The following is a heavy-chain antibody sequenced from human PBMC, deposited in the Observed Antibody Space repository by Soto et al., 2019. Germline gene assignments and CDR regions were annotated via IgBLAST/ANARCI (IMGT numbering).Heavy chain of an antibody. Sequence: GGSLRLSCAASGCTFSSYAMHWVRQAPGKGLEWVAVISYDGSNKYYADSVKGRFTISRDNSKNTLYLQMNSLRAEDTAVYYCARDPISLYGPRYGMDVWGQGTTVTVSS. CDR1: GCTFSSYA. D-gene: IGHD3-10*01. CDR3: ARDPISLYGPRYGMDV. J-gene: IGHJ6*02. CDR2: ISYDGSNK. V-gene: IGHV3-30-3*01.